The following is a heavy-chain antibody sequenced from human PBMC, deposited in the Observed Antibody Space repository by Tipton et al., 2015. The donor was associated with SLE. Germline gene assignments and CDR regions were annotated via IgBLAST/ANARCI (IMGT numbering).Heavy chain of an antibody. J-gene: IGHJ5*02. CDR1: GFTFGSYA. CDR3: ARGELIEGFDP. CDR2: INHSGTT. D-gene: IGHD3-22*01. V-gene: IGHV4-34*01. Sequence: LRLSCAASGFTFGSYAMGWVRQAPGKGLEWIGEINHSGTTNYNPSLKTRVTLSIDTSKSQFSLKLNSVTAADTAVYFCARGELIEGFDPWGQGTLVTVAA.